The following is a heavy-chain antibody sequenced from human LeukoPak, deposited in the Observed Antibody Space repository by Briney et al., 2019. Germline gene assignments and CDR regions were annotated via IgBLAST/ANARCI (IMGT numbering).Heavy chain of an antibody. Sequence: PSDTLSLTCAVSGYSISGSNWWGWVRQFPGKGLEWIGYIYSSGSTYYNPSLKSRLTMSEDTSKNQFSLKLSSVTVVDTAVYFCARSSGTYYGDRYFDYWGQGTLVTVSS. D-gene: IGHD1-26*01. CDR3: ARSSGTYYGDRYFDY. CDR1: GYSISGSNW. V-gene: IGHV4-28*01. J-gene: IGHJ4*02. CDR2: IYSSGST.